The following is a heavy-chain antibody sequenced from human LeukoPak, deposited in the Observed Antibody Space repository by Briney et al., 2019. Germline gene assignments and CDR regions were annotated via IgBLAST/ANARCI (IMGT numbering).Heavy chain of an antibody. V-gene: IGHV1-69*13. D-gene: IGHD6-13*01. CDR2: IIPIFGTA. J-gene: IGHJ5*02. CDR1: GGTFSSYA. CDR3: ASAPRYSSSWPNNWFDP. Sequence: ASVKVSCKASGGTFSSYAISWVRQAPGQGLEWMGGIIPIFGTANYAQKFQGRVTITADESTSTAYMELSSLRSVDTAVYFCASAPRYSSSWPNNWFDPWGQGTLVTVSS.